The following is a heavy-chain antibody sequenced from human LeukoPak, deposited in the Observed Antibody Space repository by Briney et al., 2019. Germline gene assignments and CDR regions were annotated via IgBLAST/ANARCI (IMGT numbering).Heavy chain of an antibody. J-gene: IGHJ4*02. CDR1: GGSVSSSSYF. V-gene: IGHV4-39*01. CDR2: ISYSGST. Sequence: SETLSLTCTVSGGSVSSSSYFWGWLRQPPGKGLEWIATISYSGSTYYSPSLRSRVTMSVDTSKNQFSLKLSSVTAADTAVYYCARAPTKAPLYYFDYWGQGTLVTVSS. D-gene: IGHD2/OR15-2a*01. CDR3: ARAPTKAPLYYFDY.